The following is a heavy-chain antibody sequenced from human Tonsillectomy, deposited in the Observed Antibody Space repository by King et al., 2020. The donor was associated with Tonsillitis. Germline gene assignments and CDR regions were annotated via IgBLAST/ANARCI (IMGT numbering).Heavy chain of an antibody. D-gene: IGHD5-12*01. CDR1: RGTFSSHA. Sequence: QLVQSGAEVKKPGSSVKVSCKASRGTFSSHAISWVRQVPGQGLDWMGRIIPTNGMLSYAQKFQGRVTIIADKSTSTAYVELNNLRSEDTAMYYCAARALYCDYDLDYWGQGTLVTVSS. CDR3: AARALYCDYDLDY. V-gene: IGHV1-69*04. CDR2: IIPTNGML. J-gene: IGHJ4*02.